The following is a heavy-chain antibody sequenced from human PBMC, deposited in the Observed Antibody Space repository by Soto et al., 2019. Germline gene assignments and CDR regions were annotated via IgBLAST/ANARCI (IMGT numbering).Heavy chain of an antibody. CDR2: ISGSGGST. J-gene: IGHJ4*02. CDR1: GFTFSSYA. D-gene: IGHD4-17*01. Sequence: GGSLRLSCAASGFTFSSYAMSWVRQAPGKGLEWVSAISGSGGSTYYADSVKGRFTISRDNSKNTLYLQMNSLRAEDTAVYYCTDTSDYGDYEGVDYFDYWGQGTLVTVSS. V-gene: IGHV3-23*01. CDR3: TDTSDYGDYEGVDYFDY.